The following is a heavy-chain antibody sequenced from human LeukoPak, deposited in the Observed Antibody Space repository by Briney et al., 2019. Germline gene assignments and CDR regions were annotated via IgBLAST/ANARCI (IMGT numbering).Heavy chain of an antibody. CDR1: GGFISSSSYY. D-gene: IGHD6-13*01. CDR3: ARERIGIAATGTLRGPRNYYYYMDV. Sequence: SETLSLTCTVSGGFISSSSYYWGWIRQPPGKGLEWIGNIHYSGSTYYNPSLKSRVTISVDTSKNQFSLKLSSVTAADTAVYYCARERIGIAATGTLRGPRNYYYYMDVWGKGTTVTVSS. CDR2: IHYSGST. J-gene: IGHJ6*03. V-gene: IGHV4-39*07.